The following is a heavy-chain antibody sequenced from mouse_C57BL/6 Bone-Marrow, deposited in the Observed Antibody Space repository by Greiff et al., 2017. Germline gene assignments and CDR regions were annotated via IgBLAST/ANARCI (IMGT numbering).Heavy chain of an antibody. V-gene: IGHV5-16*01. CDR2: INYDGSST. Sequence: EVQLQESEGGLVQPGSSMKLSCTASGFTFSDYYMAWVRQVPEKGLEWVANINYDGSSTYYLDSLKSRFIISRDNAKNILYLQMSSLKSEDTATYYCARGTYYYGSSYWYFDVWGTGTTVTVSS. CDR1: GFTFSDYY. CDR3: ARGTYYYGSSYWYFDV. D-gene: IGHD1-1*01. J-gene: IGHJ1*03.